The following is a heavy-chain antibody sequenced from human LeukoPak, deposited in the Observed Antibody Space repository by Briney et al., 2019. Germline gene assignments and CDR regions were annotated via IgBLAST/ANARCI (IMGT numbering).Heavy chain of an antibody. CDR3: ATRESSMARSH. J-gene: IGHJ4*02. D-gene: IGHD3-10*01. V-gene: IGHV3-7*01. CDR2: INEDGSVQ. CDR1: GLIFRDYW. Sequence: PGGSLRLSCVGSGLIFRDYWMNWVRQVPGKGLEWVANINEDGSVQDYVDSVRGRFSISRDNARNSFYLQINSLRVEDTAVYYCATRESSMARSHWGQGTLVTVSS.